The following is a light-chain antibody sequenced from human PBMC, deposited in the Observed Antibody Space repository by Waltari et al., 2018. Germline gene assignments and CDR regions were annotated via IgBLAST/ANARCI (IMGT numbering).Light chain of an antibody. V-gene: IGKV1-5*03. CDR3: QQYNTYSQFT. CDR2: KAT. CDR1: QSISYW. J-gene: IGKJ3*01. Sequence: DIQMTQSPSTLSAFVGDRVNITCRASQSISYWLAWLQQKPGKAPKLLIYKATNLQSGVPSRFSGSGSGTEFTLTISSLQPDDCATYYCQQYNTYSQFTFGPGTKLDIK.